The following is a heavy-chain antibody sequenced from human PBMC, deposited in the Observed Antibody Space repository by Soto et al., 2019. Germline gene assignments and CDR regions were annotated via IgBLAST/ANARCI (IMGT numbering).Heavy chain of an antibody. V-gene: IGHV1-18*01. J-gene: IGHJ6*04. CDR2: ISAYNGNT. CDR1: GYTFTSYG. CDR3: ARDCYDFWSGYPRYYYYYGMDV. D-gene: IGHD3-3*01. Sequence: ASVKVSCKASGYTFTSYGISWVRQAPGQGLEWMGWISAYNGNTNYAQKLQGRVTMTKDTSTSTAYMELRSLRSDDTAVYYCARDCYDFWSGYPRYYYYYGMDVRGKGTTVTVSS.